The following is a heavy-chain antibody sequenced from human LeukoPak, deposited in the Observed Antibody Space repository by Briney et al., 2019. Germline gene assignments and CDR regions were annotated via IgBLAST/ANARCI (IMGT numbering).Heavy chain of an antibody. J-gene: IGHJ4*02. CDR1: GLSISNFW. CDR2: INKDASEK. V-gene: IGHV3-7*01. CDR3: VTDGDKWNDFEY. Sequence: PGGSLRLSCAASGLSISNFWMHWVRQAPGEGLEWVAIINKDASEKRYVDSVKGRFTLSRDNAKNSVYLQMNSLRAEDTALYYCVTDGDKWNDFEYWGQGTLVTVSS. D-gene: IGHD1-1*01.